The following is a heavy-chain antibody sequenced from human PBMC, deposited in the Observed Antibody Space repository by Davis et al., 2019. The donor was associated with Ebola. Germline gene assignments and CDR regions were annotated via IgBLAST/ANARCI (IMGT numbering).Heavy chain of an antibody. CDR3: AKGGVLRILEWLGV. CDR1: GFSVLDKY. Sequence: GGSLRLSCAASGFSVLDKYMFWVRQAPGKGLQSVALIYGSGGTDYADSVKGRFTISRDNAKNTLYLQMNSLRVEDTAVYFCAKGGVLRILEWLGVWGKGTTVTVSS. V-gene: IGHV3-53*01. D-gene: IGHD3-3*01. CDR2: IYGSGGT. J-gene: IGHJ6*04.